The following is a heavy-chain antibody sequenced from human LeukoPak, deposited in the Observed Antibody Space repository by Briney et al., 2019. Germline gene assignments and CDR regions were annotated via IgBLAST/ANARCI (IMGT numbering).Heavy chain of an antibody. D-gene: IGHD6-19*01. CDR2: INAGNGNT. Sequence: ASVKVSCKASGYTFTSYAMHWVRQAPGQRLEWMGWINAGNGNTKYSQEFQGRVTITRDTSASTAYMELSSLRSEDMAVYYCARESLGIAVAGTGNAFDIWGQGTMVTVSS. CDR1: GYTFTSYA. CDR3: ARESLGIAVAGTGNAFDI. J-gene: IGHJ3*02. V-gene: IGHV1-3*03.